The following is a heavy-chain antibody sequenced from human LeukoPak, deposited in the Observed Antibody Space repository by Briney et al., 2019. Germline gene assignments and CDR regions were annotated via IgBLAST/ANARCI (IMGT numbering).Heavy chain of an antibody. CDR3: ARHVRGYYDSSGPLNWFDP. V-gene: IGHV4-34*01. CDR2: INHSGST. CDR1: GGSFSGYY. D-gene: IGHD3-22*01. J-gene: IGHJ5*02. Sequence: PSETLSLTCAVYGGSFSGYYWSWIRQPPGKGLEWIGEINHSGSTNYNPSLKSRVTISVDTSKNQFSLKLSSVTAADTAVYYCARHVRGYYDSSGPLNWFDPWGQGTLVTVSS.